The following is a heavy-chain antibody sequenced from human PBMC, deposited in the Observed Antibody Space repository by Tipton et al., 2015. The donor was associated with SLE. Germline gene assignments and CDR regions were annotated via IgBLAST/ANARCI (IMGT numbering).Heavy chain of an antibody. CDR2: IYYRGGN. CDR1: GGSINSCSHS. V-gene: IGHV4-39*07. Sequence: TLSLTCTVSGGSINSCSHSWGWVRQPPGKGLEWIGSIYYRGGNYYNPSLKRRVTISLDTSKIHFSLRLRSVTAADTAVYYCVRHHYVSGSSEYYYGMDVWGQGTTVTVSS. D-gene: IGHD3-10*02. J-gene: IGHJ6*02. CDR3: VRHHYVSGSSEYYYGMDV.